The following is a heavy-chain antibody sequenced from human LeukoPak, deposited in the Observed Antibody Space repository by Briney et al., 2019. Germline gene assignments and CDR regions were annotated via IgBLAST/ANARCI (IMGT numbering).Heavy chain of an antibody. V-gene: IGHV4-4*07. CDR2: IYTSGST. CDR3: ARDLSYCSSTRCYAPYYFDY. CDR1: GGSVGSYY. Sequence: SETLSLTCSVSGGSVGSYYWSWIRQPAGKGLEWIGRIYTSGSTNYNPSLRSRATISVDKSKSQFSLKLTSVTAADTAVYYCARDLSYCSSTRCYAPYYFDYWGQGTLVTVSS. D-gene: IGHD2-2*01. J-gene: IGHJ4*02.